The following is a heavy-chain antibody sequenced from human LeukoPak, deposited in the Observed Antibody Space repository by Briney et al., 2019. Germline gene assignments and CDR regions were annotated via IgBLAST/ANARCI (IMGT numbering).Heavy chain of an antibody. CDR2: ISAYNGNT. D-gene: IGHD2-2*01. CDR1: GYTFTSYG. V-gene: IGHV1-18*01. J-gene: IGHJ6*02. Sequence: ASVKVSCKASGYTFTSYGISWVRQAPGQGLEWMGWISAYNGNTNYAQKLQGRVTMTTDTSTSTAYMELRSLRSDDTAVYYCARYCSSTSCYPYYGMDVWRQGTTVTVSS. CDR3: ARYCSSTSCYPYYGMDV.